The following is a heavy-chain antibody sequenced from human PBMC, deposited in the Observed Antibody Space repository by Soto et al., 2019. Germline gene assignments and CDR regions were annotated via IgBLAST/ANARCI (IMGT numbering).Heavy chain of an antibody. V-gene: IGHV1-24*01. D-gene: IGHD3-9*01. J-gene: IGHJ4*02. Sequence: ASVKVSCKVSGYTLTELSMHWARQAPGKGLEWMGGFDPEDGETIYAQKFQGRVTMTEDTSTDTAYMELSSLRSEDTAVYYCATERDILTGSGKETNYFDYWGQGTLVTVSS. CDR1: GYTLTELS. CDR2: FDPEDGET. CDR3: ATERDILTGSGKETNYFDY.